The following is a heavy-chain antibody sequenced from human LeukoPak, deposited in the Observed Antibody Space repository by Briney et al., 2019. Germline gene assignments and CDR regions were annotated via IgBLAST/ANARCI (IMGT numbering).Heavy chain of an antibody. CDR2: IYYHGST. J-gene: IGHJ4*02. Sequence: SETLSLTCTVSGGSISSSNYYWGWIRQPPGKGLEWIGTIYYHGSTYYNPSLKSRVTISVDTSKNQFSLKLSSVTAADTAVYYCARSIGAGRGPDYWGQGTLVTVSS. D-gene: IGHD6-19*01. V-gene: IGHV4-39*01. CDR1: GGSISSSNYY. CDR3: ARSIGAGRGPDY.